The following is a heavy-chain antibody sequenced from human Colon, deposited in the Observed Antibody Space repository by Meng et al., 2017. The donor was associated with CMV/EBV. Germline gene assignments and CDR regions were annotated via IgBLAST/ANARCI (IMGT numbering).Heavy chain of an antibody. D-gene: IGHD3-22*01. V-gene: IGHV1-8*01. CDR3: ARDKDSSGYYSSDY. J-gene: IGHJ4*02. CDR1: GYDFPGFY. Sequence: ASVKVSCKASGYDFPGFYIHWVRQAPGQGLEWVGWMNPNSGNTGYAQKFQGRVTITRSTSISTAYMELSSLRSEDTAVYYCARDKDSSGYYSSDYWGQGTLVTVSS. CDR2: MNPNSGNT.